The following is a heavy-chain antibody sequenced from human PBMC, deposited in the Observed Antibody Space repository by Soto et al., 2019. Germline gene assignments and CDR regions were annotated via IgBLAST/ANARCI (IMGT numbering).Heavy chain of an antibody. J-gene: IGHJ3*02. D-gene: IGHD6-13*01. CDR2: ISSSSSTI. CDR3: ARDGGDSSSWYFAFDI. V-gene: IGHV3-48*01. CDR1: GFTFSSYS. Sequence: EVQLVESGGGLVQPGGSLRLSCAASGFTFSSYSMNWVRQAPGKGLEWVSYISSSSSTIYYADSVKGRITISRDNAKNSLYLQMNSLRAEDTAVYYCARDGGDSSSWYFAFDIWGQGTMFTVSS.